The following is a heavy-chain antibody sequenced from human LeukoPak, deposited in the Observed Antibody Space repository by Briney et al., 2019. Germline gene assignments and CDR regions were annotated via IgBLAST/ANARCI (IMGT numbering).Heavy chain of an antibody. CDR1: GYTFTSYD. CDR3: ARGRAYCGGDCYWKYYFDY. V-gene: IGHV1-8*01. J-gene: IGHJ4*02. CDR2: MNPNSGNT. D-gene: IGHD2-21*02. Sequence: ASVKVSCKASGYTFTSYDINWVRQATAQGLEWMGWMNPNSGNTGYAQKFQGRVTMTRNTSISTAYMELSSLRSEDTAVYYCARGRAYCGGDCYWKYYFDYWGQGTLVTVSS.